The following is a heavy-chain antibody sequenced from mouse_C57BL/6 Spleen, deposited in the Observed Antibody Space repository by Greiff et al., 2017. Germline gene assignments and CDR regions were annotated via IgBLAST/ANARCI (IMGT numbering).Heavy chain of an antibody. Sequence: VQLQQSGPELVKPGASVKISCKASGYSFTDYNMNWVKQSNGKSLEWIGVINPNYGTTSYNQKFKGKATLTVDQSSSTAYMQLNSLTSEDSAVYDGARGGYYGSSQYYFDYWGQGTTLTVSS. D-gene: IGHD1-1*01. CDR3: ARGGYYGSSQYYFDY. CDR1: GYSFTDYN. V-gene: IGHV1-39*01. J-gene: IGHJ2*01. CDR2: INPNYGTT.